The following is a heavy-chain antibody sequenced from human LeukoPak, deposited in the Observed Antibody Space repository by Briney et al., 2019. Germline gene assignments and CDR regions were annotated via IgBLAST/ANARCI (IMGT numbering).Heavy chain of an antibody. J-gene: IGHJ4*02. D-gene: IGHD1-26*01. Sequence: GESLKISCKGSGYSFTSYWIGWVRQMPGKGLEWMGIIYPGDSDTRYSPSFQGRVTISADKSISTAYLQWSSLKASDTAMYYCARWVSGGSYLGGWFGDYWGQGTLVTVSS. CDR3: ARWVSGGSYLGGWFGDY. CDR2: IYPGDSDT. V-gene: IGHV5-51*01. CDR1: GYSFTSYW.